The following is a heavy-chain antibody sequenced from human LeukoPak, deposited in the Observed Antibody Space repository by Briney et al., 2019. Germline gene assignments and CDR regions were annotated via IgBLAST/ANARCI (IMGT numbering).Heavy chain of an antibody. D-gene: IGHD3/OR15-3a*01. CDR1: GITLSNYG. J-gene: IGHJ4*02. V-gene: IGHV3-23*01. Sequence: GGSLRLSCAVSGITLSNYGMSWVRQAPGEGLEWVAGGRRSVGSTIYADSVKGRFTISRDNPKNTLYLQMNSLRAEDTAFYFCAKRGVVIRVFLVGFHKEAFYFESWGQGALVTVSS. CDR3: AKRGVVIRVFLVGFHKEAFYFES. CDR2: GRRSVGST.